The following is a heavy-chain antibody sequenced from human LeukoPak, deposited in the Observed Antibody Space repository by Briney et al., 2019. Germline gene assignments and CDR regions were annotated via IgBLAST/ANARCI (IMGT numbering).Heavy chain of an antibody. V-gene: IGHV4-34*01. CDR2: INHSGDT. J-gene: IGHJ4*02. D-gene: IGHD4-11*01. Sequence: KPSETLSLTCAVYGGAFSGYYWSWIRQPPGKGQEWIGEINHSGDTKYNPSLKSRVSMSVDVSKDQFSLKLTSLTAADTAVYYCARGSRNYNNYEGADYWGQGTLVTVSS. CDR1: GGAFSGYY. CDR3: ARGSRNYNNYEGADY.